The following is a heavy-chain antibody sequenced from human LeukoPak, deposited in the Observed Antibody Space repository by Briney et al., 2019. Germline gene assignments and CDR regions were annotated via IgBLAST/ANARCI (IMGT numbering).Heavy chain of an antibody. Sequence: SVKVSCKASGGTFSSYAISWVRQAPGQGLEWMGRIIPIFGTANYAQKFQGRVTITTDESTSTAYMELSSLRSEDTAVCYCARDQCSSTSCSGGSSPDYYMDVWGKGTTVTVSS. D-gene: IGHD2-2*01. J-gene: IGHJ6*03. CDR1: GGTFSSYA. CDR2: IIPIFGTA. CDR3: ARDQCSSTSCSGGSSPDYYMDV. V-gene: IGHV1-69*05.